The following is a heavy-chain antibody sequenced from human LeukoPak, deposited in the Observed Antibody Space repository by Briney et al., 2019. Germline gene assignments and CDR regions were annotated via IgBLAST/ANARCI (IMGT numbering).Heavy chain of an antibody. D-gene: IGHD2-8*01. Sequence: PSGTLSLTCAVSGGSISSNSWWSWVRQPPGQGLEWIGEISLTGLTHYNPSLESRVTVSLDKSKNQLSLNLTSVTAADTAVYYCSRENGAFSPFGYWGQGTLVTVLS. V-gene: IGHV4-4*02. J-gene: IGHJ4*02. CDR1: GGSISSNSW. CDR3: SRENGAFSPFGY. CDR2: ISLTGLT.